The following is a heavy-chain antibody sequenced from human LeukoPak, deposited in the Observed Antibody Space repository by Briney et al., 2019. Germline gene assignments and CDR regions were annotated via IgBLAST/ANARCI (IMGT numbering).Heavy chain of an antibody. V-gene: IGHV3-21*01. J-gene: IGHJ4*02. CDR2: ISSSSSYM. Sequence: GGSLRLSCAASGFTFSSYSMNWVRQAPGKGLEWVSSISSSSSYMHYADSVKGRFTISRDNAKNSLYLQMNSLRAEDTAVYYCARDDRGTDYWGQGTLVTVSS. D-gene: IGHD3-10*01. CDR1: GFTFSSYS. CDR3: ARDDRGTDY.